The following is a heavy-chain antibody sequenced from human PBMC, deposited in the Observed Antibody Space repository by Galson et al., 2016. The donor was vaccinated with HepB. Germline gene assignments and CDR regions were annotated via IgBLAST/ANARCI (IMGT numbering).Heavy chain of an antibody. CDR3: SSAAYHYGSNGYYFAY. D-gene: IGHD3-22*01. Sequence: SLRLSCAASGFTFSDYWVAWVRQTPGEGLEWVANIKQDGSEKYYVDSVKGRFTISRDNAKNSLCLQMNSLRPEDTAVYYCSSAAYHYGSNGYYFAYWGQGTLVTVSS. V-gene: IGHV3-7*05. CDR1: GFTFSDYW. J-gene: IGHJ4*02. CDR2: IKQDGSEK.